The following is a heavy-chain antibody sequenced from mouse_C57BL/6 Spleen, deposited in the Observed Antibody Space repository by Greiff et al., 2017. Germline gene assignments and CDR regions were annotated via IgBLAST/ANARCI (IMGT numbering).Heavy chain of an antibody. CDR1: GYTFTSYW. J-gene: IGHJ3*01. CDR3: AGYDGYIAWFAY. D-gene: IGHD2-3*01. CDR2: INPSNGGT. Sequence: VQLQQPGTELVKPGASVKLSCKASGYTFTSYWMHWVKQRPGQGLEWIGNINPSNGGTNYNEKFKSKATLAVDKSSITAYMQLSSLTSEDSAVYDCAGYDGYIAWFAYWGQGTLVTVSA. V-gene: IGHV1-53*01.